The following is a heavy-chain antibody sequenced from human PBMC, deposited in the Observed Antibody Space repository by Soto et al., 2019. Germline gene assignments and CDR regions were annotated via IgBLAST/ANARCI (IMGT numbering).Heavy chain of an antibody. CDR2: IYYSGST. V-gene: IGHV4-59*08. Sequence: SETLSLTCAVSGVSISSYYWSWIRQPPGKGLEWTGYIYYSGSTNYNPSLKSRVTISVDTSKNQFSLKLSSVTAADTAVYYCARHGSDYVWGSYRTPFDYWGQGTLVTVSS. CDR3: ARHGSDYVWGSYRTPFDY. J-gene: IGHJ4*02. CDR1: GVSISSYY. D-gene: IGHD3-16*02.